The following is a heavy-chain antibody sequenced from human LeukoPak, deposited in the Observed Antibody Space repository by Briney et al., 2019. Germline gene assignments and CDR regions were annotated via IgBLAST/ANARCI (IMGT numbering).Heavy chain of an antibody. CDR2: ISSSGSTI. J-gene: IGHJ4*02. CDR3: ARGAPTVTPTPFDY. D-gene: IGHD4-17*01. Sequence: GGSLRLSCAASGFTFSSYSMNWVRQAPGKGLEWVPYISSSGSTIFDADSVKGRFTISRDNAKNSLYLQMNSLRAEDTAVYYCARGAPTVTPTPFDYWGQGTLVTVSS. V-gene: IGHV3-48*04. CDR1: GFTFSSYS.